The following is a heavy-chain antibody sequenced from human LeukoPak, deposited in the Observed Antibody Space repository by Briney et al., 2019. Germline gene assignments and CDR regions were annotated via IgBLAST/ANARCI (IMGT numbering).Heavy chain of an antibody. CDR2: IIPILCIA. V-gene: IGHV1-69*04. CDR1: GGTFSSYA. Sequence: SVKVSCKASGGTFSSYAISWGRQAPGQGVEWMVRIIPILCIANYAQKFQGRVTITADKSTSTAYLELSSLRSEDTAVYYCARGGVSLAFDYWGQGTLVTVSS. J-gene: IGHJ4*02. CDR3: ARGGVSLAFDY. D-gene: IGHD3-16*01.